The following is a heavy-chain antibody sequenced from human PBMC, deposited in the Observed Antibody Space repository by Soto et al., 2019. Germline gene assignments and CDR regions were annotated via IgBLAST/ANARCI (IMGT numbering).Heavy chain of an antibody. CDR1: GFTFSNAW. V-gene: IGHV3-15*01. Sequence: GGSLRLSCAASGFTFSNAWMSWVRQAPGKGLEWVGRIKSKTDGGTTDYAAPVKGRFTISRDDSKNTLYLQMNSLKTEDTAVYYCTTDLSSSYNWFDPWGQGTLVTVSS. D-gene: IGHD2-2*01. CDR3: TTDLSSSYNWFDP. CDR2: IKSKTDGGTT. J-gene: IGHJ5*02.